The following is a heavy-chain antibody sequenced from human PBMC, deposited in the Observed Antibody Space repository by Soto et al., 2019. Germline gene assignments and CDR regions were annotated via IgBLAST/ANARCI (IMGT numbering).Heavy chain of an antibody. J-gene: IGHJ4*02. V-gene: IGHV3-74*01. D-gene: IGHD2-21*02. CDR1: GFTFSSHW. Sequence: EVHLVESGGGLVQPGGSLRLSCAASGFTFSSHWMHWVRQAPGKGLVWVSRINTDGSTTNYADYVKGRFTVSRDNAKNTLYLHMNSLRAEDTAVYYCASSLLWPLYLNYWGQGTLVTVSS. CDR3: ASSLLWPLYLNY. CDR2: INTDGSTT.